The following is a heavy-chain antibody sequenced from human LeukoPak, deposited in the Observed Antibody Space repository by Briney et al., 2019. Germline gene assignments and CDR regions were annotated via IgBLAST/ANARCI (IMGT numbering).Heavy chain of an antibody. Sequence: GGSLRLSCAASGFTFSSYAMSRVRQAPGKGLEWVSAISGSGGSTYYADSVKGRFTISRDNSKNTPYLQMNSLRAEDTAVYYCAKDQDYDSSGDFDYWGQGTLVTVSS. J-gene: IGHJ4*02. CDR3: AKDQDYDSSGDFDY. D-gene: IGHD3-22*01. V-gene: IGHV3-23*01. CDR2: ISGSGGST. CDR1: GFTFSSYA.